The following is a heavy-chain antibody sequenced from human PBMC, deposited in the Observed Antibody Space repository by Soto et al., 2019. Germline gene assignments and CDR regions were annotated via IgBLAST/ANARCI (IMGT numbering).Heavy chain of an antibody. CDR3: ARHAGSTTGTTYYYYGMDV. Sequence: GESLKISCKGSGYSFTSYWIGWVRQMPVNGLEWMGIIYPGDSDTRYSPSFPGQVTISADKSISTAYLQWSSLKASDTAMYYCARHAGSTTGTTYYYYGMDVWGQGTTVTVSS. CDR2: IYPGDSDT. V-gene: IGHV5-51*01. J-gene: IGHJ6*02. D-gene: IGHD1-1*01. CDR1: GYSFTSYW.